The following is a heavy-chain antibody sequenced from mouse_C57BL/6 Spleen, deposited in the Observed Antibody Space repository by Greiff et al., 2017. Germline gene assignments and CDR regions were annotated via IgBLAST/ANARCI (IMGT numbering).Heavy chain of an antibody. CDR2: IYPGDGDT. CDR3: ARTVSYAMDY. CDR1: GYAFSSYW. J-gene: IGHJ4*01. V-gene: IGHV1-80*01. Sequence: VKLMESGAELVKPGASVKISCKASGYAFSSYWMNWVKQRPGQGLEWIGQIYPGDGDTTYNVKFKGKATLTADKSSSTAYMQLSSLTSEDSSVYFSARTVSYAMDYWGQGTSVTVSS.